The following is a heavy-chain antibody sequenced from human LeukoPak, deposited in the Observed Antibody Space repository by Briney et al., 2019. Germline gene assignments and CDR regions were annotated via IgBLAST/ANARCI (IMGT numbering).Heavy chain of an antibody. Sequence: SETLSLTCTLSGGSINNYYWSWIRQPPGKGLEWIGYIYYNGNTNYNPSLKSRVTISVDTSKNQFSLKLSSVTAADTAVYYCARGIRGYSYGRNAFDIWGQGTMVTVSS. CDR3: ARGIRGYSYGRNAFDI. CDR1: GGSINNYY. J-gene: IGHJ3*02. V-gene: IGHV4-59*12. CDR2: IYYNGNT. D-gene: IGHD5-18*01.